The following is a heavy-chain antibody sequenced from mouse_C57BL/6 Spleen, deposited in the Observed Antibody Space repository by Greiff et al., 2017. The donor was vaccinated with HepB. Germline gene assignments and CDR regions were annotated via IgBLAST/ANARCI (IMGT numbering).Heavy chain of an antibody. D-gene: IGHD2-3*01. CDR1: GFNIKDYY. Sequence: EVKLKESGAELVKPGASVKLSCTASGFNIKDYYMHWVKQRTEQGLEWIGRIDPEDGETKYAPKFQGKATITADTSSNTAYLQLRSLTSEDTAVYYWASSGIYDGYCQAWFAYWGQGTLVTVSA. CDR3: ASSGIYDGYCQAWFAY. CDR2: IDPEDGET. V-gene: IGHV14-2*01. J-gene: IGHJ3*01.